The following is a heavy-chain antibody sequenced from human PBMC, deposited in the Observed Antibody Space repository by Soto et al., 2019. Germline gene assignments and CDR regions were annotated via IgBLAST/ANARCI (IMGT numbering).Heavy chain of an antibody. CDR1: GGTFGSHT. V-gene: IGHV1-69*08. D-gene: IGHD4-17*01. J-gene: IGHJ2*01. CDR3: ARPDFGDYWYFDL. Sequence: QDQLVQSGAEVKKPGSSVKVSCKASGGTFGSHTFSWVRQAPGQGLEWMGRIIPAPGTATYAQKFQGRVTITADESATTVYMELNSLRSEDTAVYYCARPDFGDYWYFDLWGRGTLVTVSS. CDR2: IIPAPGTA.